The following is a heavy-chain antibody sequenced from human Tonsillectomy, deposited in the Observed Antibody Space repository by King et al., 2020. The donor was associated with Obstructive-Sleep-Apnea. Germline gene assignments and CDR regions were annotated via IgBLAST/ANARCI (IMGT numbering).Heavy chain of an antibody. J-gene: IGHJ4*02. CDR2: ISYDGNNK. D-gene: IGHD3-22*01. CDR3: ARVPFYYDSSGYDY. V-gene: IGHV3-30-3*01. Sequence: VQLVESGGGVVQPGRSLRLSCAASGFTFSNYTMHWVRQAPGKGLEWVAFISYDGNNKYYEDSVKDRFTISRDNSKNTLFLQMNSLRAEATAVYYCARVPFYYDSSGYDYWGQGTLVTVSS. CDR1: GFTFSNYT.